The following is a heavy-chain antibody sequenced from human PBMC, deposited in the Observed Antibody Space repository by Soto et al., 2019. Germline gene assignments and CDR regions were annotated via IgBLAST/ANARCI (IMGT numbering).Heavy chain of an antibody. CDR2: IYNSGNT. Sequence: PSETLSLTCAVSGGSISSGFYSWSWIRQPPGQGLEWIGYIYNSGNTYYNPSLMSRVTISVDRSQNHFSLKLTSVTAADTAVYYCARGSDGVWNWFDPWGQGXQVPVYS. CDR1: GGSISSGFYS. D-gene: IGHD2-21*02. V-gene: IGHV4-30-2*01. CDR3: ARGSDGVWNWFDP. J-gene: IGHJ5*02.